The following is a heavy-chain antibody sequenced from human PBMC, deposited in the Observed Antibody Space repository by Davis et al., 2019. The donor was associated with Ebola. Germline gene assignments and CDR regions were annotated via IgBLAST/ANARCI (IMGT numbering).Heavy chain of an antibody. V-gene: IGHV1-3*01. CDR1: GYTFTGYY. Sequence: ASVKVSCKASGYTFTGYYMHWVRQAPGQGLEWMGWINAGNGNTKYSQKFQGRVTITRDTSASTAYMELSSLRSEDTAVYYCARDRLTMVRGEYYYGMDVWGQGTTVTVSS. CDR2: INAGNGNT. CDR3: ARDRLTMVRGEYYYGMDV. J-gene: IGHJ6*02. D-gene: IGHD3-10*01.